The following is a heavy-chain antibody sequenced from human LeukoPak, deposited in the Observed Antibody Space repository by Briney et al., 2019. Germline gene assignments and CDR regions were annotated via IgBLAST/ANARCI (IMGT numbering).Heavy chain of an antibody. CDR1: GGTFSSYA. CDR2: IIPIFGTA. D-gene: IGHD6-19*01. J-gene: IGHJ4*02. CDR3: ARELIAVAGTFDY. Sequence: SVKVSCKASGGTFSSYAISWVRRAPGLGLEWMGGIIPIFGTANYAQKFQGRVTITADKSTSTAYMELSSLRSEDTAVYYCARELIAVAGTFDYWGQGTLVTVSS. V-gene: IGHV1-69*06.